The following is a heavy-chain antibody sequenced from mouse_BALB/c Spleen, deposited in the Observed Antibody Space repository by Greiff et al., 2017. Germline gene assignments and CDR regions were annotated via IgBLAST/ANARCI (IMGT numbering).Heavy chain of an antibody. V-gene: IGHV14-4*02. CDR1: GFNIKDYY. J-gene: IGHJ2*01. D-gene: IGHD2-10*01. CDR3: NALLGLDY. Sequence: VQLQQSGAELVRPGASVKLSCTASGFNIKDYYMHWVKQRPEQGLEWIGWIDPENGDTEYAPKFQGKATMTADTSSNTAYLQLSSLTSEDTAVYYCNALLGLDYWGQGTTLTVSS. CDR2: IDPENGDT.